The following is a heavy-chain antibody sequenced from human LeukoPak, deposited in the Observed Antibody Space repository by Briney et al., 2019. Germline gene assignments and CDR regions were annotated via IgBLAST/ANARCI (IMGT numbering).Heavy chain of an antibody. J-gene: IGHJ4*02. CDR1: GGTFSSYA. CDR3: ARGTADPYFDY. CDR2: MNPNSGNT. V-gene: IGHV1-8*02. Sequence: ASVKVSCKASGGTFSSYAISWGRQAIGQGLEWMGWMNPNSGNTGYAQKFQGRVTMTRNTSISTAYMELSSLRSEDTAVYYCARGTADPYFDYWGQGTLVTVSS.